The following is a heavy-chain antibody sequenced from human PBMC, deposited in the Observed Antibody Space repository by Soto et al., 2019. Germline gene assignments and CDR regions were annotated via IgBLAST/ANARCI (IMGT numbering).Heavy chain of an antibody. J-gene: IGHJ4*02. CDR2: INSDGSTT. Sequence: GGSLRLSCAATGFTFSNYWMHWVRQAPGKGLVWVSRINSDGSTTSHADSVKGRFTISRDNAKNTLYLQMNSLRAEDTAVYYCARLPGYSTGWTPFDFWGQGTQVTVSS. CDR3: ARLPGYSTGWTPFDF. V-gene: IGHV3-74*01. D-gene: IGHD6-19*01. CDR1: GFTFSNYW.